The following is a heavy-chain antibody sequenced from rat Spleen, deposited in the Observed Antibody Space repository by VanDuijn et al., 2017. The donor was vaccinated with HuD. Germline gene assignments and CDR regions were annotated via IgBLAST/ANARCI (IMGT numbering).Heavy chain of an antibody. CDR2: INTDGGST. V-gene: IGHV5-58*01. Sequence: EVQLVETGGGLVQPGRSLKLSCVASGFTFSSFWMYWIRQAPGKGLEWVSSINTDGGSTYYPDSVKGRFPISRDNAENTVYLQMNSLTSEDTATYYCAKEANYGGLVDAWGQGASVTVSS. J-gene: IGHJ4*01. CDR1: GFTFSSFW. CDR3: AKEANYGGLVDA. D-gene: IGHD1-11*01.